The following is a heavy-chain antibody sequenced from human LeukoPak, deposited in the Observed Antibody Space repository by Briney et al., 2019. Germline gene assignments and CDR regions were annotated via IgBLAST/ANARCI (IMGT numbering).Heavy chain of an antibody. CDR1: GDSVSSDSAA. V-gene: IGHV6-1*01. D-gene: IGHD4-23*01. CDR2: TYYRSKWYT. Sequence: SQTLSVTCAISGDSVSSDSAAWNWIRQSPSRGLEWLGRTYYRSKWYTDYVVSVKSRITISPDTSKNQFSLQLNSVGPEDTALYYCAREPAAKHDHGGIRYDFWGQGTLVTVSS. CDR3: AREPAAKHDHGGIRYDF. J-gene: IGHJ4*02.